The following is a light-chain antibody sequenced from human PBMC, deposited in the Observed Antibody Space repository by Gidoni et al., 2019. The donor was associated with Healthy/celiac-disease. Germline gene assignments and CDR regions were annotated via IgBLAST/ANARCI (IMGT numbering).Light chain of an antibody. CDR1: QGISSY. J-gene: IGKJ1*01. CDR2: AAS. Sequence: DIQLTQSPSFLSASVGDRVTITCRASQGISSYLAWYQQEPGKAPKRLIYAASALQSGVPSRFSGSGSGTEFTLTISSLQPEDFATYYCQQLNSYSWTFGQGTKVEIK. V-gene: IGKV1-9*01. CDR3: QQLNSYSWT.